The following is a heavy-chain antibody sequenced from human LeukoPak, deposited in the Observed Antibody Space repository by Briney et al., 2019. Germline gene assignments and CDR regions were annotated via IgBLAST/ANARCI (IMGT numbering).Heavy chain of an antibody. CDR2: INPNSGGT. CDR1: GYTFTGYY. V-gene: IGHV1-2*02. Sequence: ASVKVSCKASGYTFTGYYMHWVRQAPGQGLEWMGWINPNSGGTNYAQKFQGRVTMTRDTSISTAYMELSRLRSDDTAVYYCARDLLPNTYGSGSYYNPLAYYYYYYGMDVWGQGTMVTVSS. J-gene: IGHJ6*02. CDR3: ARDLLPNTYGSGSYYNPLAYYYYYYGMDV. D-gene: IGHD3-10*01.